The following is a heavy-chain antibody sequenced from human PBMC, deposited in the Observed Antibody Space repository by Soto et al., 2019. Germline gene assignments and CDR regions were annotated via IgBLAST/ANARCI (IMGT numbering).Heavy chain of an antibody. CDR1: GITFSNYW. J-gene: IGHJ6*02. CDR3: TKARLWGGDGYNSYYYNAMDV. V-gene: IGHV3-9*01. Sequence: PGGSLRLSCAASGITFSNYWMSWVRQAPGKGLEWVSGISWNSGRIGYADSVKGRFTISRDNAKNSLYLQMNSLRPEDTALYYCTKARLWGGDGYNSYYYNAMDVWGQGTTVTVSS. CDR2: ISWNSGRI. D-gene: IGHD3-16*01.